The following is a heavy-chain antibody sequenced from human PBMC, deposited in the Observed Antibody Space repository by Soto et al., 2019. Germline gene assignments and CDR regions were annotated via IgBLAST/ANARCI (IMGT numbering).Heavy chain of an antibody. Sequence: SETLSLTCAVSGGSISSSPYYWGWIRQPPGKGLEWIGNIYYSGSTSYNPSLKSRVTISVDTSKNQFSLKLSSVTAADTAVYYCARTHNYYDYIWGSYPRWSWFDPWGQGTLVTVSS. J-gene: IGHJ5*02. CDR1: GGSISSSPYY. D-gene: IGHD3-16*01. CDR2: IYYSGST. CDR3: ARTHNYYDYIWGSYPRWSWFDP. V-gene: IGHV4-39*01.